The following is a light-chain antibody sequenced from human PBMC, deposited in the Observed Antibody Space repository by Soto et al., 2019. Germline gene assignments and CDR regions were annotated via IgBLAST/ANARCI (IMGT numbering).Light chain of an antibody. CDR2: RAS. CDR1: QSIDSW. CDR3: QQYKTYMYT. V-gene: IGKV1-5*03. Sequence: DIQMTQSPSTLSASVGDRVTITCRASQSIDSWLAWYQQKPGKAPKLLIYRASSLESGVPSRFSGSGSGTEFTLTSSSLQPDDFATYYCQQYKTYMYTFAQGTKLEIK. J-gene: IGKJ2*01.